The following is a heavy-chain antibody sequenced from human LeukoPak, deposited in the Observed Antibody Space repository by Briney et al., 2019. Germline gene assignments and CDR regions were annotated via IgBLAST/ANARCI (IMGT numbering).Heavy chain of an antibody. V-gene: IGHV4-4*07. CDR2: IYTSGST. J-gene: IGHJ4*02. CDR3: AGQQYYYDSSGPMVVDY. Sequence: NSSETLSLTCTVSGGSISSYYWSWIRQPAGKGLEWIGRIYTSGSTNYNPSLKSRVTISVDTSKNQFSLKLSSVTAADTAVYYCAGQQYYYDSSGPMVVDYWGQGTLVTVSS. D-gene: IGHD3-22*01. CDR1: GGSISSYY.